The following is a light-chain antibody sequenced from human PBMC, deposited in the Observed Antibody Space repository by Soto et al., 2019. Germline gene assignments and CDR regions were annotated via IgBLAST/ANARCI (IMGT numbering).Light chain of an antibody. V-gene: IGKV3-15*01. CDR2: GAS. J-gene: IGKJ4*01. CDR3: QRYNYWPLT. Sequence: IVMTQSPATLSVSPGERVTLSCRASQGIGITLAWYQQKPGQTPRLLIYGASTRATGIPARFSGSGSGTEFTLTINSLQSEDSAVYYCQRYNYWPLTFGGGTKVEIK. CDR1: QGIGIT.